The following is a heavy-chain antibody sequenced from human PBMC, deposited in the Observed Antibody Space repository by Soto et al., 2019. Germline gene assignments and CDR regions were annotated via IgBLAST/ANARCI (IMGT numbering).Heavy chain of an antibody. D-gene: IGHD1-20*01. J-gene: IGHJ6*02. CDR1: GFVFKNYE. Sequence: GGSLRLSCVASGFVFKNYEMNWVRQAPGKGLEWISYISNSGNTIYVADSMRGRLTISRDNAKNSLFLQMNSLRADDTAVYYCARDIDNRDYYYGLDVWGQGTTVTVSS. V-gene: IGHV3-48*03. CDR2: ISNSGNTI. CDR3: ARDIDNRDYYYGLDV.